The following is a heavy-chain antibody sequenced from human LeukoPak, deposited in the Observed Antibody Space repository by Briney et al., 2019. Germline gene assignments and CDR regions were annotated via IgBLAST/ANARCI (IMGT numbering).Heavy chain of an antibody. CDR1: GGSFSGYY. CDR3: ARDRYYGSGSYGWRYNWFDP. D-gene: IGHD3-10*01. V-gene: IGHV4-34*01. Sequence: SETLSLTCAVYGGSFSGYYWSWIRQLPGKGLEWIGEINHSGSTNYNPSLKSRVTISVDTSKNQFSLKLSSVTAADTAVYYCARDRYYGSGSYGWRYNWFDPWGQGTLVTVSS. J-gene: IGHJ5*02. CDR2: INHSGST.